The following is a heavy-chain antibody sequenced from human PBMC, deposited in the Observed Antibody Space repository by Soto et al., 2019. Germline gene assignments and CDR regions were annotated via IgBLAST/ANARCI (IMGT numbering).Heavy chain of an antibody. CDR1: GGTFSRYS. Sequence: QVQLVQSGAEVKKPGSSVKVSCKASGGTFSRYSITWVRQAPGHGLEWIGRIIPIFGIASYAQKFQGRVTMTADEATGRAYMELSSLRSDDTAVYYCAREDRDREAGLVPAAIDGMDVWGQGTTVTVSS. CDR2: IIPIFGIA. V-gene: IGHV1-69*08. CDR3: AREDRDREAGLVPAAIDGMDV. D-gene: IGHD2-2*01. J-gene: IGHJ6*02.